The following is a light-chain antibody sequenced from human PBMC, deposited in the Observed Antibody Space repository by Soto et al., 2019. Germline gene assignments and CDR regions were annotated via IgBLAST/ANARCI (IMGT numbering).Light chain of an antibody. J-gene: IGKJ4*01. V-gene: IGKV1-5*03. CDR2: KAS. CDR3: HQYNKYSLLT. Sequence: DIQMTQSPSTLSASVGDRVTITCRANQSISNWLAWYQQKPGKPPKLLISKASNLESGVPSSFSGSGSETAFTPTISSMQPDDFATYYCHQYNKYSLLTFAVGTKVDIK. CDR1: QSISNW.